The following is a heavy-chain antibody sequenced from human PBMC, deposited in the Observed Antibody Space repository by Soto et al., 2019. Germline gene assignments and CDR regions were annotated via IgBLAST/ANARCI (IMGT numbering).Heavy chain of an antibody. J-gene: IGHJ4*02. D-gene: IGHD2-2*01. V-gene: IGHV4-4*02. Sequence: QVQLQESGPGLVKPSGTLSLTCAVSGGSISSSNWWSWVRQPPGKGLEWIGEIYHSGSTNYNPSLKSRVTISVDKSKNQFSLKLRSVTAADTAVYYCARMSLDCSSTSCYLFDYWGQGTLVTVSS. CDR3: ARMSLDCSSTSCYLFDY. CDR1: GGSISSSNW. CDR2: IYHSGST.